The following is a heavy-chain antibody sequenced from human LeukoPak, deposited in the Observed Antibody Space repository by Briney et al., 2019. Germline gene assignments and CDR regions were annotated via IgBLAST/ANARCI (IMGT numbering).Heavy chain of an antibody. J-gene: IGHJ4*02. V-gene: IGHV3-15*01. CDR1: GFTFSNAW. D-gene: IGHD3-3*01. Sequence: KSGGSLRLSCAASGFTFSNAWMSWVRQAPGKGLEWVGRIKSKTDGGTTDYAAPVKGRFTISRDDSKNTLYLQMNGLKTEDTAVYYCTTEPYYDFWSGYLASFDYWGQGTLVTVSS. CDR2: IKSKTDGGTT. CDR3: TTEPYYDFWSGYLASFDY.